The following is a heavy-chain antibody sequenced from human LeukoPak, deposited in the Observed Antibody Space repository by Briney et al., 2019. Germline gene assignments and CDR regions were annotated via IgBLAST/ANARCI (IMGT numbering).Heavy chain of an antibody. CDR3: ARGLSNDYVWGSYRLQFDY. D-gene: IGHD3-16*02. Sequence: SETLSLTCAVYGGSFSGYYWSWIRQPPGKGLEWIGEINHSGSTNYNPSLKGRVTISVDTSKNQFSLKLSSVTAADTAVYYCARGLSNDYVWGSYRLQFDYWGQGTLVTVSS. CDR1: GGSFSGYY. J-gene: IGHJ4*02. V-gene: IGHV4-34*01. CDR2: INHSGST.